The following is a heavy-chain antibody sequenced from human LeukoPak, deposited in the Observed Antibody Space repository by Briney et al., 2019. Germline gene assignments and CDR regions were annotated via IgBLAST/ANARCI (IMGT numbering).Heavy chain of an antibody. CDR1: GGSISSYY. J-gene: IGHJ3*02. D-gene: IGHD6-13*01. Sequence: PSETLSLTCTVSGGSISSYYWSWIRQPPGKGLEWIGDIFYSGSTNYNPSLKSRVTISVDTSKNQFSLKLSSVTAADTAVYFCARHKSIAATGDDAFDIWGQGTMVTVSS. CDR3: ARHKSIAATGDDAFDI. V-gene: IGHV4-59*08. CDR2: IFYSGST.